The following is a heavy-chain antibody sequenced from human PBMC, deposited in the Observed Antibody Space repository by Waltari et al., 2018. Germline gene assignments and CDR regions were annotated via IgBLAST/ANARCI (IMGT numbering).Heavy chain of an antibody. D-gene: IGHD2-15*01. CDR3: AKEYCSGGSCYPDY. CDR1: GFTFGSYC. CDR2: IRYDGSNK. V-gene: IGHV3-30*02. J-gene: IGHJ4*02. Sequence: QVPLVESWGGVVKPGGSLRLSCAAAGFTFGSYCMHWVRQGPGKGLEWVAFIRYDGSNKYYADSVKGRFTISRDNSKNTLYLQMNSLRAEDTAVYYCAKEYCSGGSCYPDYWGQGTLVTVSS.